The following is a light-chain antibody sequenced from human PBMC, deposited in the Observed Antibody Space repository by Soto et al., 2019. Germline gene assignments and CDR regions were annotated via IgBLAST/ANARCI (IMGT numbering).Light chain of an antibody. V-gene: IGLV2-8*01. Sequence: QSALTQPPSASGPPGQSGTISCTGTKNDIGVYDFVSWYQHHPGKAPRLIIYEVVQRPSGVPDRFSGSKSGNTASLTVSGLQAADEADYFCKSYAGSNTYVFGSGTKVTVL. CDR2: EVV. J-gene: IGLJ1*01. CDR3: KSYAGSNTYV. CDR1: KNDIGVYDF.